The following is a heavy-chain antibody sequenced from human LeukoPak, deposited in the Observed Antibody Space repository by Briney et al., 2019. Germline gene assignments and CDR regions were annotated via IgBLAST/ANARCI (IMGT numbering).Heavy chain of an antibody. CDR2: IQSKTDGGTT. D-gene: IGHD3-22*01. Sequence: GGSLRLSCAASGFTFSSYEMNWVRQAPGKGLEWVGRIQSKTDGGTTDYAAPVKGRFTISRDDSKSTLYLQMDSLKTEDTAVYYCSYYYDSSGYPDFDYWGQGTLVTVSS. CDR3: SYYYDSSGYPDFDY. J-gene: IGHJ4*02. V-gene: IGHV3-15*01. CDR1: GFTFSSYE.